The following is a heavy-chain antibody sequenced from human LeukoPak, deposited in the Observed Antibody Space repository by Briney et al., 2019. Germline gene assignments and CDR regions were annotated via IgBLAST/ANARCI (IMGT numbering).Heavy chain of an antibody. CDR2: IYYSGST. J-gene: IGHJ4*02. Sequence: SETLSLTCTVSGGSIGSYYWSWIRQPPGKGLEWIGYIYYSGSTNYNPSLKSRVTISVDTSKNQFSLKLSSVTAADTAVYYCARSVYDILTGYYHFDYWGQGTLVTVSS. CDR1: GGSIGSYY. D-gene: IGHD3-9*01. V-gene: IGHV4-59*01. CDR3: ARSVYDILTGYYHFDY.